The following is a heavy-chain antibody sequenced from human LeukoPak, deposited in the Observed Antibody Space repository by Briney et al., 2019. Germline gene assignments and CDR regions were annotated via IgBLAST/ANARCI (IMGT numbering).Heavy chain of an antibody. Sequence: AGGSLRLSCAASGFTFSTHVMHWVRQAPGKGLEWVALISNDGGNKYYADSVKGRFTISRDNSKNTLYLQLNSLRGDDTAVYYCAKDALPYSMISDYWGQGTLVTVSS. CDR3: AKDALPYSMISDY. D-gene: IGHD3-22*01. V-gene: IGHV3-30*18. CDR1: GFTFSTHV. CDR2: ISNDGGNK. J-gene: IGHJ4*02.